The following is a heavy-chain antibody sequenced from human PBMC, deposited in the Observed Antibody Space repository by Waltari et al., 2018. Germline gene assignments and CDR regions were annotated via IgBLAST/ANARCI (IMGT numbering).Heavy chain of an antibody. CDR1: GGSISSYY. Sequence: QVQLQESGPGLVKPSETLSLTCTVSGGSISSYYWSWIRQPPGKGLEWIGYIYYSGSTNYNPSLKSRVTISVDTSKNQFSLKLSSVTAADTAVYYCARVGAYCGGDCYSRAFDIWGQGTMVTVSS. J-gene: IGHJ3*02. CDR2: IYYSGST. D-gene: IGHD2-21*02. CDR3: ARVGAYCGGDCYSRAFDI. V-gene: IGHV4-59*01.